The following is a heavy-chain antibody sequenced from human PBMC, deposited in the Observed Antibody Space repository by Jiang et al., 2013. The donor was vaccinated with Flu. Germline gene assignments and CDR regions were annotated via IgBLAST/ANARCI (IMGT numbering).Heavy chain of an antibody. CDR2: TYYRSKWYN. Sequence: QTLSLTCAISGDSVSSNSAAWNWIRQSPSRGLEWLGRTYYRSKWYNDYAVSVKSRITINPDTSKNQFSLQLNSVTPEDTAVYYCARGSEERWATGFDYWGQGTLVTVSS. J-gene: IGHJ4*02. V-gene: IGHV6-1*01. CDR1: GDSVSSNSAA. CDR3: ARGSEERWATGFDY. D-gene: IGHD5-24*01.